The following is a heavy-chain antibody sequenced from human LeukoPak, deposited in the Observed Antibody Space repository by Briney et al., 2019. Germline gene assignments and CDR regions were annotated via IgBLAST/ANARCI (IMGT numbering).Heavy chain of an antibody. Sequence: SETLSLTCTVSGGSISHYYWSWIRQPPGKGLEWIGYIYYSGSTNYNPSLKSRVTISVDTSKNQFSLKLRSVTAADTAVYYCARQGRGWYHGNWFDPWGQGTLVTVSS. CDR3: ARQGRGWYHGNWFDP. J-gene: IGHJ5*02. CDR2: IYYSGST. D-gene: IGHD6-19*01. CDR1: GGSISHYY. V-gene: IGHV4-59*08.